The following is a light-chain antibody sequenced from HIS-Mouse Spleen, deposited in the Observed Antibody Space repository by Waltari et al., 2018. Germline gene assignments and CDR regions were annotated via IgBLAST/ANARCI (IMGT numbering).Light chain of an antibody. Sequence: SYVLTQPPSVSVAPGQTARITCGGHNIGSKSVHWYQQKPGKAPVLVVYDDSDRPSGIPERFSGSNSGNTATLTISRVEAGDEADYYCQVWDSSSDHYVFGTGTKVTVL. CDR1: NIGSKS. CDR2: DDS. CDR3: QVWDSSSDHYV. V-gene: IGLV3-21*02. J-gene: IGLJ1*01.